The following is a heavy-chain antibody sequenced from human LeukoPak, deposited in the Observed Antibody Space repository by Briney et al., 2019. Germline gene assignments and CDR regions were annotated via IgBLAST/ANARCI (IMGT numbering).Heavy chain of an antibody. Sequence: ASVKVSCKASGYSCINDGINLVRQAPGEGLEWMRWISAYNGNTLYAEKFQCRVTMPTDTSTSTACMAMRSLRSDDQAVYYCARIGCSSTSCYGNSVDPWGQGTLVTVSS. CDR2: ISAYNGNT. CDR1: GYSCINDG. CDR3: ARIGCSSTSCYGNSVDP. D-gene: IGHD2-2*01. J-gene: IGHJ5*02. V-gene: IGHV1-18*01.